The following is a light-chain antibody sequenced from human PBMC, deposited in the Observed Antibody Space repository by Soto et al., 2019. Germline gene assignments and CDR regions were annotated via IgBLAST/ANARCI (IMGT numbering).Light chain of an antibody. Sequence: QSALTQPASVSGSPGQSITISCTGTSSDVGGYNFVSWYQQHPGNAPKLMIYEVSNRPSGVSYRFSGSKSGNTASLTISGLQAEDEADYYCSSYTSRVTLVFGGGTKLTVL. V-gene: IGLV2-14*01. CDR3: SSYTSRVTLV. CDR1: SSDVGGYNF. CDR2: EVS. J-gene: IGLJ2*01.